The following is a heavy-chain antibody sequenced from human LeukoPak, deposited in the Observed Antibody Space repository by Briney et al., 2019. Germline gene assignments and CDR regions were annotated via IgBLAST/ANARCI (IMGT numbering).Heavy chain of an antibody. V-gene: IGHV3-21*01. Sequence: GGSLRLSCAASGFTFGSYSMNWVRQAPGKGLEWVSSISSSGSYIYYADSVKGRFTISRDNAKNSLYLQMNSLRAEDTAVYYCARDTAVAGPDWGQGTLVTVSS. J-gene: IGHJ4*02. CDR3: ARDTAVAGPD. CDR2: ISSSGSYI. D-gene: IGHD6-19*01. CDR1: GFTFGSYS.